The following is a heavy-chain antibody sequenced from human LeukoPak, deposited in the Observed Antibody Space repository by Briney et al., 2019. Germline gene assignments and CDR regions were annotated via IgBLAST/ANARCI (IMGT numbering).Heavy chain of an antibody. CDR1: GFTFSNYW. CDR3: ASFGSSGYWLDY. J-gene: IGHJ4*02. D-gene: IGHD3-22*01. V-gene: IGHV3-74*01. CDR2: INNDGTST. Sequence: GGSLRLSCAASGFTFSNYWMHWVRQVPGKGLVWVSYINNDGTSTSYADSVKGRFTISRDNAKHTLYLQMNSLRAEDTAVYYCASFGSSGYWLDYWGQGALVTVSS.